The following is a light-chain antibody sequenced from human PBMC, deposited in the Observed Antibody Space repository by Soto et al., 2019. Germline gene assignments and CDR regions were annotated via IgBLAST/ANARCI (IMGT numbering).Light chain of an antibody. V-gene: IGLV1-40*01. CDR1: SSNIGAGSD. CDR3: QTYDISISGSYV. J-gene: IGLJ1*01. Sequence: QSLLTQPPSVSGAPGQTVTISCTGTSSNIGAGSDVHWYQQLPGAAPKLLIYINKNRPSGVPDRFSGSKSGSSASLAITGLQAEDEADYYCQTYDISISGSYVVGNGTKVTVL. CDR2: INK.